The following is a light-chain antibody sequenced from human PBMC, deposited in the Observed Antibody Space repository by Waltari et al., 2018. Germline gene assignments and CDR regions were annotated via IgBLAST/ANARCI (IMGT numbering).Light chain of an antibody. CDR1: QSINNW. CDR2: KAA. J-gene: IGKJ1*01. Sequence: DIQMTQSPSTLSASVGDRVTITCRASQSINNWLAWFQLKPGKAPKLLIYKAANLASGVPSRFSGSASGTEFTLTISSLQPDDFASYYCQHFYGNPWTFGQGTKVEI. V-gene: IGKV1-5*03. CDR3: QHFYGNPWT.